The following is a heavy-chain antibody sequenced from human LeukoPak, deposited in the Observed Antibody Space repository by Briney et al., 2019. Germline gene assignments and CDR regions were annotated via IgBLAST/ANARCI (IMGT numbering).Heavy chain of an antibody. Sequence: SETLSLTCAVYGGSFSGYYWSWIRQPPGKGLEWIGEINHSGSTNYNPSLKSRVTISVDTSKNQFSLKLSSVTAADTAVYYCARAPPRHYDFWSGYLESDAFDIWGQGTMVTVSS. CDR1: GGSFSGYY. J-gene: IGHJ3*02. V-gene: IGHV4-34*01. D-gene: IGHD3-3*01. CDR3: ARAPPRHYDFWSGYLESDAFDI. CDR2: INHSGST.